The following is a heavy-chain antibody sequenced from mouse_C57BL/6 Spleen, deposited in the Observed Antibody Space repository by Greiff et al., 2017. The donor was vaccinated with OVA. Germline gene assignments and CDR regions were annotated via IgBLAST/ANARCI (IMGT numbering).Heavy chain of an antibody. Sequence: EVKLQESGPGMVKPSQSLSLTCTVTGYSITSGYDWHWIRHFPGNKLEWMGYISYSGSTNYNPSLKSRISITHDTSKNHFFLKLNSVTTEDTATYYCARVSLYYYGSSEGYYDVWGTGTTVTVSS. CDR2: ISYSGST. CDR1: GYSITSGYD. D-gene: IGHD1-1*01. V-gene: IGHV3-1*01. CDR3: ARVSLYYYGSSEGYYDV. J-gene: IGHJ1*03.